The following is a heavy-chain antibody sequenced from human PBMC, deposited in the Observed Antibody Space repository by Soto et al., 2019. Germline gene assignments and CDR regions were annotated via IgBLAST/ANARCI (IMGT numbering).Heavy chain of an antibody. D-gene: IGHD2-15*01. CDR1: GFTFSDYA. CDR2: ISWDGSRS. V-gene: IGHV3-43D*04. J-gene: IGHJ4*02. Sequence: GGSLRLSCAASGFTFSDYALHWVRQAPGKGLEWVSLISWDGSRSYYADSVKGRFIISRDNNKASLSLLMTSLGTENSGLYYCANDVSTSGSNARYTSLDSWGQGTQVTVSS. CDR3: ANDVSTSGSNARYTSLDS.